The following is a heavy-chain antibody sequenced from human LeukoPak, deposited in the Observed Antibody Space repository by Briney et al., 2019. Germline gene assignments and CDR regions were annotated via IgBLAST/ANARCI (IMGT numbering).Heavy chain of an antibody. J-gene: IGHJ4*02. D-gene: IGHD6-13*01. CDR3: ARGRSVHSSSWYPNYFDY. CDR2: INHSGST. V-gene: IGHV4-34*01. CDR1: GGSFSGYY. Sequence: SETLSLTCAVYGGSFSGYYWSWIRPPPGKGLEWIGEINHSGSTNYNPSLKSRVTISVDTSKTQSSLKLSSVTAADTAVYYCARGRSVHSSSWYPNYFDYWGQGNLVTVSS.